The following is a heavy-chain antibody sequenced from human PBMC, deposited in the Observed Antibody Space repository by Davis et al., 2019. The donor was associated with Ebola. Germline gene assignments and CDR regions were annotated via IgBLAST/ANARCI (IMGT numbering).Heavy chain of an antibody. J-gene: IGHJ4*02. CDR2: TSHNERER. CDR3: ARALHDEVLDY. D-gene: IGHD1-1*01. Sequence: PGGSLRLSCVASGFTFSNHAMHWVRQAPGKGLEWVAVTSHNERERFYGASVPGRFTISRDNSENVLYLQMDSLRPDDTAIYFCARALHDEVLDYWGQGTPVTVSS. V-gene: IGHV3-30*04. CDR1: GFTFSNHA.